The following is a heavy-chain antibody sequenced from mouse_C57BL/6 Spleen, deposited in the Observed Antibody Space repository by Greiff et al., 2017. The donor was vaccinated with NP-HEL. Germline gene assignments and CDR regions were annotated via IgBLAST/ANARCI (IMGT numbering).Heavy chain of an antibody. V-gene: IGHV1-54*01. CDR1: GYAFTNYL. CDR3: VYYKGSRFAY. D-gene: IGHD1-1*01. Sequence: QVQLQQSGAELVRPGTSVKVSCKASGYAFTNYLIEWVKQRPGQGLEWIGVIDPGSGGTNYNEKFKGKATLTADKSSSTAYMQLSSLTSEDSAVYFCVYYKGSRFAYWGQGTLVTVSA. CDR2: IDPGSGGT. J-gene: IGHJ3*01.